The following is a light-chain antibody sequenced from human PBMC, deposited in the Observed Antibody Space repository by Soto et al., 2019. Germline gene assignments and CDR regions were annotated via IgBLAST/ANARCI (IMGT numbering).Light chain of an antibody. CDR1: QSVSSN. V-gene: IGKV3-15*01. CDR2: DAS. J-gene: IGKJ1*01. Sequence: EKVMTQSPATLSVSPGERATLSCRASQSVSSNLAWYQQKPGQAPRLLIYDASTRATGIPARFSGSGSGTEFTLTISCLQSEDLAVYYCQQYDDWPETFGQATKVAIK. CDR3: QQYDDWPET.